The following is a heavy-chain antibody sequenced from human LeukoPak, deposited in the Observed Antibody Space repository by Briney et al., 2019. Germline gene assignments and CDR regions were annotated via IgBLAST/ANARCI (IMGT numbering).Heavy chain of an antibody. D-gene: IGHD1-26*01. J-gene: IGHJ4*02. Sequence: SETLSLTCTVSGGSSSSYYWSWIRQPPGKGLEWIGYIYYSGSSNYNPSLKSGITISVDKSKNQFSLKLSSVTAADTAVYYCARGLLRLYFDYWGQGTLVTVSS. CDR3: ARGLLRLYFDY. CDR2: IYYSGSS. V-gene: IGHV4-59*12. CDR1: GGSSSSYY.